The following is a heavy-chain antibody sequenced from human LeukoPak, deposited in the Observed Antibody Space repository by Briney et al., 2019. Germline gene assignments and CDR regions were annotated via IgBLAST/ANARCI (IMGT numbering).Heavy chain of an antibody. D-gene: IGHD6-19*01. Sequence: PGGALRLSCAASGFTFSNDAMSWVRQAPGKVLEMVSPISGSGGRIYYADSVKGRLTISRENSKKTLYLQMNSLRAEDTAVYYCAKDRGYSSGWYWYYWGQGTLVTVSS. CDR1: GFTFSNDA. V-gene: IGHV3-23*01. J-gene: IGHJ4*02. CDR3: AKDRGYSSGWYWYY. CDR2: ISGSGGRI.